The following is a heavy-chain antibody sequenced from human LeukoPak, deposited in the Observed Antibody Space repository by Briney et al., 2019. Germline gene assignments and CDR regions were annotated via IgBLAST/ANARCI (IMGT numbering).Heavy chain of an antibody. Sequence: GRSLRLSCAASGFFFSSYGMHWVRLAPGKGLEWVALIWYDGSNKYYADSVKGRFTTSRDNSKNTLSLQMNSLRAEDTAVYYCARAHYNWNEPPFDSWGQGTLVTVSS. J-gene: IGHJ4*02. D-gene: IGHD1-20*01. CDR3: ARAHYNWNEPPFDS. V-gene: IGHV3-33*01. CDR2: IWYDGSNK. CDR1: GFFFSSYG.